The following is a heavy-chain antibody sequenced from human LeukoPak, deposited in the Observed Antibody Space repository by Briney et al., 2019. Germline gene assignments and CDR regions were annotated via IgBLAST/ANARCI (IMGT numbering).Heavy chain of an antibody. CDR3: ARGFPPYDYVWGSYRLYYFDY. J-gene: IGHJ4*02. V-gene: IGHV4-31*03. CDR1: GGSVSSGAYY. Sequence: SETLSLTCTVSGGSVSSGAYYWTWIRQHPGKGLEWIGYIYYSGSTYYNPSLESRITISIDTSKNQFSLKLSSVTAADTAVYYCARGFPPYDYVWGSYRLYYFDYWGQGTLVTVSS. D-gene: IGHD3-16*02. CDR2: IYYSGST.